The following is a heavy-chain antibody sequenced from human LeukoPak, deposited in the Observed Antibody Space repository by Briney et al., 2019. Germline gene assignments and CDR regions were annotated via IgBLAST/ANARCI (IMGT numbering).Heavy chain of an antibody. CDR1: GGSMSSYY. CDR3: ARGLSHSKDI. V-gene: IGHV4-4*07. CDR2: VYTIGST. Sequence: SETLSLTCTVSGGSMSSYYWSWIRQPAGKGLEWIGRVYTIGSTNHNPSLKSGVTMSVDTSKNQFSLKLTSVTAADTAVYYCARGLSHSKDIWGQGTMVTVSS. J-gene: IGHJ3*02.